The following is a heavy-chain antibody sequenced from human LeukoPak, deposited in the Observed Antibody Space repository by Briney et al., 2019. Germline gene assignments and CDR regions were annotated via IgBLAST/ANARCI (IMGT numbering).Heavy chain of an antibody. CDR3: ARAKAAAGIDYFDY. V-gene: IGHV4-59*13. D-gene: IGHD6-13*01. CDR1: GASISDYY. Sequence: SETLSLTCTVSGASISDYYWNWIRQPPGKGLEWIGYVYYSGSTNYNPSLKSRVTISVATSKNQFSLKLSSVTAADTAVYYCARAKAAAGIDYFDYWGQGTLVTVSS. J-gene: IGHJ4*02. CDR2: VYYSGST.